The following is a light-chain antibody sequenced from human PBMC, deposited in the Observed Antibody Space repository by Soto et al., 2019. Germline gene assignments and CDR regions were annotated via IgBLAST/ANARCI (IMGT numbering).Light chain of an antibody. J-gene: IGKJ4*01. V-gene: IGKV3-11*01. CDR2: EAS. CDR1: QSVSSY. CDR3: QQRSNWPPLT. Sequence: EIVLTQSPATLSLSPGERATLSCRASQSVSSYLALYQQKPGQAPRLLIYEASNRATGIPARFSGSGSGTDFTLTISSLEPEDFAVYYCQQRSNWPPLTFDGGTKVEIK.